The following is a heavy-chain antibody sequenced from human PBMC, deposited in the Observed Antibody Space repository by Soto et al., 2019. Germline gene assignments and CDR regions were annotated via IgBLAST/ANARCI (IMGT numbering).Heavy chain of an antibody. V-gene: IGHV4-30-2*01. J-gene: IGHJ5*02. D-gene: IGHD6-19*01. CDR1: GDSYSISTYS. CDR2: IYQSGVT. CDR3: AGMPYTSGLRFDP. Sequence: PSETLSLTCNMSGDSYSISTYSWSWIRQPPGKALQWIGFIYQSGVTSYNPSLASRVSISLDRSNNQCSLKLKSATAADTAVYFCAGMPYTSGLRFDPWGPGTMVTVYS.